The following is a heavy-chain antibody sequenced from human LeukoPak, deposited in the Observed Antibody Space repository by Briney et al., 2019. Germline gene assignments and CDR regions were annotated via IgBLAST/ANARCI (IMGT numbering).Heavy chain of an antibody. V-gene: IGHV3-74*01. CDR3: AKDGLRDYYDSSGSHDY. CDR2: IKSDGSST. CDR1: GFTFSDYW. Sequence: GGSLRLSCAASGFTFSDYWMHWVRQAPGKGLVWVSRIKSDGSSTSYADSVKGRFTITRDSAKNTLYLQMNSLRAEDTAVYYCAKDGLRDYYDSSGSHDYWGQGTLVTVSS. D-gene: IGHD3-22*01. J-gene: IGHJ4*02.